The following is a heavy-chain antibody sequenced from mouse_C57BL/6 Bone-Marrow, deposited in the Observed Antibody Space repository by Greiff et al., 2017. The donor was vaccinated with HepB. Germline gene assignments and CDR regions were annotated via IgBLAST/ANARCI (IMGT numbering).Heavy chain of an antibody. CDR3: ARSPYYFYAMDY. CDR1: GFTFSDYG. CDR2: ISSGSSTI. D-gene: IGHD2-10*01. V-gene: IGHV5-17*01. Sequence: EVQLVESGGGLVKPGGSLKLSCAASGFTFSDYGMHWVRQAPEKGLEWVAYISSGSSTIYYADTVKGRFTISRYNAKNTLFLQMTSLRSEDTAMYYCARSPYYFYAMDYWGQGTSVTVSS. J-gene: IGHJ4*01.